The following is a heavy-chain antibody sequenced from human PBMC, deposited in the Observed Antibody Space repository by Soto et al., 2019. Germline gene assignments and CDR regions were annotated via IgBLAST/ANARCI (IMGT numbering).Heavy chain of an antibody. Sequence: GGSLRLSCAASGFTFSDYYMSWIRQAPGKGLEWVSYISSSGSTIYYADSVKGRFTISRDNAKNSLYLQMNSLRAEDTAVYYCATPGPGYYYDSSGYFAFDYWGQGTLVTVSS. D-gene: IGHD3-22*01. J-gene: IGHJ4*02. V-gene: IGHV3-11*01. CDR3: ATPGPGYYYDSSGYFAFDY. CDR2: ISSSGSTI. CDR1: GFTFSDYY.